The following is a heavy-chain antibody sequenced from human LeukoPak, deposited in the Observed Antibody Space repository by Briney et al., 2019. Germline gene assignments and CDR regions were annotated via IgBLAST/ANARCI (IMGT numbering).Heavy chain of an antibody. CDR1: GFTFSSFG. Sequence: GRSLRLSCAASGFTFSSFGMHWVPQAPGKGLEWVAVIWYDGGDKYYVNSVKGRLTISRDNSKNTLYLQMNSLRAEDTAVYYCAKGGGHNYYYMDVWGKGTTVTVSS. J-gene: IGHJ6*03. V-gene: IGHV3-33*06. CDR3: AKGGGHNYYYMDV. D-gene: IGHD3-16*01. CDR2: IWYDGGDK.